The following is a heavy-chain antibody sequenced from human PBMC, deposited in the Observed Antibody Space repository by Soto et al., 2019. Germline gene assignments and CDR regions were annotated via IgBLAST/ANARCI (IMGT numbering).Heavy chain of an antibody. Sequence: QVQLVESGVGVVQPGRSLRLSCAASGFTFSSYGMHWVRQAPGKGLEWVAVIWYDGSNKYYADSVKGLFTISRDNSKNTLYLQMNSLRAEDTAVYYCARDAGGRYCSGGSCYYFDYWGQGTLVTVSS. CDR3: ARDAGGRYCSGGSCYYFDY. V-gene: IGHV3-33*01. CDR2: IWYDGSNK. J-gene: IGHJ4*02. CDR1: GFTFSSYG. D-gene: IGHD2-15*01.